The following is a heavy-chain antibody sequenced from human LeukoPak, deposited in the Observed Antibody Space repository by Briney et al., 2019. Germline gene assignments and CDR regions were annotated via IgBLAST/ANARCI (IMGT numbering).Heavy chain of an antibody. J-gene: IGHJ4*02. Sequence: SETLSLTCTVSGGSISSSSYYWGWIRQPPGKGLEWIGSIYHSGSTYYNPSLKSRVTIAVETSKNQFSLKLSSVTAADTAVYYCARRDDSSGYHKIFDYWGPGTLVTVSS. D-gene: IGHD3-22*01. CDR1: GGSISSSSYY. V-gene: IGHV4-39*07. CDR2: IYHSGST. CDR3: ARRDDSSGYHKIFDY.